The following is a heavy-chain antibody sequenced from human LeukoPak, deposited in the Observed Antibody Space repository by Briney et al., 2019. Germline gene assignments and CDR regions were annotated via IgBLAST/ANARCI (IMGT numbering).Heavy chain of an antibody. Sequence: PGGSLRLSCAASGFTFSNYWITWVRQAPGKGLVWVSRINSDGSSTTYADSVKGRFTISRDNAKNTLYLQMNSLRAEDTAMYYCVRQYSYDSSGYYPWDYWGQGTLVTVSS. CDR2: INSDGSST. D-gene: IGHD3-22*01. CDR1: GFTFSNYW. V-gene: IGHV3-74*01. J-gene: IGHJ4*02. CDR3: VRQYSYDSSGYYPWDY.